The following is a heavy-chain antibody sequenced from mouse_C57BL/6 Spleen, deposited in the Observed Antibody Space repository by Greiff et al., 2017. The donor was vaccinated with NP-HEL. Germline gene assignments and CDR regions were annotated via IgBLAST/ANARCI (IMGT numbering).Heavy chain of an antibody. CDR1: GYTFTSYW. Sequence: QVQLKQPGAELVKPGASVKLSCKASGYTFTSYWMHWVKQRPGQGLEWIGMIHPNSGSTNYNEKFKSKATLTVDKSSSTAYMQLSSLTSEDSAVYYCARYLITTVVANYFDYWGQGTTLTVSS. CDR3: ARYLITTVVANYFDY. D-gene: IGHD1-1*01. CDR2: IHPNSGST. V-gene: IGHV1-64*01. J-gene: IGHJ2*01.